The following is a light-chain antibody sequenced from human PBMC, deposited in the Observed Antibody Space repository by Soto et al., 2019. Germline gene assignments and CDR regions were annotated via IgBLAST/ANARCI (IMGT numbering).Light chain of an antibody. V-gene: IGKV1-17*01. CDR2: AAS. CDR1: QGIRSG. CDR3: QQSYSIPLT. Sequence: DIQMTQSPSSLSASVGDRVTITCRASQGIRSGLGWYQQKPGKAPKRLIDAASSLQSGVPSRFSGSGSGTEFTLTISSLQPEDFATYYCQQSYSIPLTFGGGTKVDIK. J-gene: IGKJ4*01.